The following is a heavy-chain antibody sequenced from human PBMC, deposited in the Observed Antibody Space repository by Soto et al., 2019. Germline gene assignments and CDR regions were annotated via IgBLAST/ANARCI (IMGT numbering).Heavy chain of an antibody. J-gene: IGHJ4*02. CDR2: MYYSGST. D-gene: IGHD3-22*01. CDR3: GGKNYDSSGYFEY. V-gene: IGHV4-59*01. Sequence: PSETLSLTCTVSGGSISSYYWSWIRQPPGKGLEWIGYMYYSGSTNYNPSLKSRVTISVDTSKNQFSLKLSSVTAADTAVYYCGGKNYDSSGYFEYWGQGTLVTVS. CDR1: GGSISSYY.